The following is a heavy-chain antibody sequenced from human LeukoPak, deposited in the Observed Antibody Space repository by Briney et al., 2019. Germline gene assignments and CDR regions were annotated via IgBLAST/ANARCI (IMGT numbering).Heavy chain of an antibody. CDR2: ISWNSGSI. J-gene: IGHJ4*02. D-gene: IGHD3-3*01. Sequence: GGSLRLSCEASGFTFSSYGMSWVRQAPGKGLEWVSGISWNSGSIGYADSVKGRFTISRDNAKNSLYLQMNSLRAEDTALYYCAKAITIFGVVMGYFDYWGQGTLVTVSS. V-gene: IGHV3-9*01. CDR3: AKAITIFGVVMGYFDY. CDR1: GFTFSSYG.